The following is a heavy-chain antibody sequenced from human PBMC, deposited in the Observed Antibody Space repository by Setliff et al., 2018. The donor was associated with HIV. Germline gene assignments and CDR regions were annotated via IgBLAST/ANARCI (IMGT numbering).Heavy chain of an antibody. J-gene: IGHJ5*02. D-gene: IGHD3-10*01. CDR3: ARAFGSGSYRWFDP. V-gene: IGHV4-4*07. CDR1: GGSISSYY. CDR2: IYSSGNT. Sequence: SETLSLTCLVSGGSISSYYWSWIRQSAGKGLEWIGRIYSSGNTNYNPSLKSRVTISVDTSKNQFSLKLNSVTAAGTAVYYCARAFGSGSYRWFDPWGQGTLVTVSS.